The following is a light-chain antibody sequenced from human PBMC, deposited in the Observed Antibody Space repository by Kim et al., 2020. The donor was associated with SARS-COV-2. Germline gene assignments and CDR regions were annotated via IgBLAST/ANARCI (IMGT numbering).Light chain of an antibody. CDR2: GDT. J-gene: IGLJ1*01. CDR3: QSYDSRFYV. CDR1: TSNIGAGYD. V-gene: IGLV1-40*01. Sequence: PGPRVTISCTASTSNIGAGYDVHWYQLLPGTAPKTLIYGDTNRPSGVPDRFSGSKSGSSASLAITGLQAEDEAEYYCQSYDSRFYVFGTGTKVTVL.